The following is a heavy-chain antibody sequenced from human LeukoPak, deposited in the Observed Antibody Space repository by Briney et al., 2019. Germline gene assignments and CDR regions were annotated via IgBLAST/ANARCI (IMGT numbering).Heavy chain of an antibody. J-gene: IGHJ4*02. CDR1: VGSISSYY. V-gene: IGHV4-59*12. CDR3: ARDTAGGYYDSSGFDY. CDR2: IYYSGST. D-gene: IGHD3-22*01. Sequence: SATLSLTCTVSVGSISSYYWSWIRQPPGKGLEWFWYIYYSGSTNYNASLKSRVTISVDTSKNQFSLKLSSVTAADTAVYYCARDTAGGYYDSSGFDYWGQGTLVTVSS.